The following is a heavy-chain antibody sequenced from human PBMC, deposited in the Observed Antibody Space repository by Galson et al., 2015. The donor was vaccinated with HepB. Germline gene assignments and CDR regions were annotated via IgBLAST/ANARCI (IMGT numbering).Heavy chain of an antibody. Sequence: SLRLSCAASGLTFSSYWMHWVRQAPGKGLVWLSRINLDGTTATYADSVKGRFTVSRDNAKNTFYLEMNSLTAEDTGVYYCARASGSYDSGGYFPVWGQGTLVAVSS. CDR3: ARASGSYDSGGYFPV. D-gene: IGHD3-22*01. J-gene: IGHJ4*02. V-gene: IGHV3-74*03. CDR1: GLTFSSYW. CDR2: INLDGTTA.